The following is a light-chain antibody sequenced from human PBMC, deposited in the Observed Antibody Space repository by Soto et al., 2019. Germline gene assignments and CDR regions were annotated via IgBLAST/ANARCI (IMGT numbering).Light chain of an antibody. Sequence: QLVLTQSPSASASLGASVTLTCTLSSGHSSYAIAWHQQQPEKGPRYLMKFNSDGSHSKGDGIPDRFSGSSSGAERYRTISSLQSEDEADYFCQTWGTGIVVFGGGTKLTVL. CDR1: SGHSSYA. V-gene: IGLV4-69*01. CDR2: FNSDGSH. J-gene: IGLJ2*01. CDR3: QTWGTGIVV.